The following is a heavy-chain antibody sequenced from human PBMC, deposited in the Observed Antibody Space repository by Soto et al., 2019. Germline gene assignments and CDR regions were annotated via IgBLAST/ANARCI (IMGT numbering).Heavy chain of an antibody. V-gene: IGHV3-30*03. Sequence: QVQLVESGGGVVQPGRSLRLSCAASGFPFSSYGMHWVRQGPGKGLEWVAVLPYDGNNKHYADSVKGRFTISRDNSNNTLYLEMSSMRAEDTAVYYCARSSSSWSISPVLEYWGQGTLVTVSS. J-gene: IGHJ4*02. D-gene: IGHD6-13*01. CDR2: LPYDGNNK. CDR3: ARSSSSWSISPVLEY. CDR1: GFPFSSYG.